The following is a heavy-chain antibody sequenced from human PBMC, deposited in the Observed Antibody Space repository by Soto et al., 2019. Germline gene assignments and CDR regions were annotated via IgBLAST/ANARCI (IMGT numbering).Heavy chain of an antibody. CDR3: AREILTGYYLYYYYYGMDV. Sequence: GESLKISCKGSGYSFTSYWISWVRQMPGKGLEWMGRIDPSDSYTNYSPSFQGHVTISADKSISTAYLQWSSLKASDTAMYYCAREILTGYYLYYYYYGMDVWGQGTTVTVS. CDR2: IDPSDSYT. D-gene: IGHD3-9*01. CDR1: GYSFTSYW. V-gene: IGHV5-10-1*01. J-gene: IGHJ6*02.